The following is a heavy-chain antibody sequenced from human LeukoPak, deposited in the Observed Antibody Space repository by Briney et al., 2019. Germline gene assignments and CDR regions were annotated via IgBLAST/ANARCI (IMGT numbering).Heavy chain of an antibody. Sequence: GGSLRLSCVASGFTFSEYWMNWVRQAPGKGLEGVADINQDGSEKNYVDSVKGRFTISRDNTENSMYLQMTSLRVEDTAVYFCAGGAGSTAEDWGQGTQVTVSS. J-gene: IGHJ4*02. V-gene: IGHV3-7*03. D-gene: IGHD2-21*02. CDR2: INQDGSEK. CDR3: AGGAGSTAED. CDR1: GFTFSEYW.